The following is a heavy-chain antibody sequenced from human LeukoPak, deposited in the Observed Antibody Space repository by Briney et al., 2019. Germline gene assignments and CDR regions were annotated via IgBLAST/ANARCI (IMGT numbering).Heavy chain of an antibody. J-gene: IGHJ6*02. CDR3: ARYERLPYYYYGMDV. V-gene: IGHV4-59*01. Sequence: PSETLSLTCTVSGGSISSYYWSWIRQPPGKGLEWIGYIYYSGSTNYNPSLKSRVTISVDTSKNQFSLKLSSVTAADTAVYYCARYERLPYYYYGMDVWGQGTTVTVSS. CDR2: IYYSGST. CDR1: GGSISSYY. D-gene: IGHD1-1*01.